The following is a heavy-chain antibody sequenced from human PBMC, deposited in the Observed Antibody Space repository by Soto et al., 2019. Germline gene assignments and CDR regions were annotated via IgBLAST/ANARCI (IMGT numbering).Heavy chain of an antibody. CDR2: IYWDDDK. Sequence: QITLKESGPTLVKPTQTLTLTCTFSGFSLSTSGVAVGWIRQPPGKALEWLALIYWDDDKRYSPSLKSRLTNTKDTSKNQVVLTMTNMDPVDTATYYCAHRVIRTRRTYYFDYWGQGTLVTVSS. J-gene: IGHJ4*02. CDR3: AHRVIRTRRTYYFDY. D-gene: IGHD3-22*01. V-gene: IGHV2-5*02. CDR1: GFSLSTSGVA.